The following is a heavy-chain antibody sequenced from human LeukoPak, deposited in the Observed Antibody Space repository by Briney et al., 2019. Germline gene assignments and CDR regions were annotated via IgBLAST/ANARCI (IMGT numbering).Heavy chain of an antibody. D-gene: IGHD3-22*01. CDR3: ARTYYYDSSGSWAFDI. CDR2: TYPGDSDT. CDR1: GYSFTSYW. V-gene: IGHV5-51*01. Sequence: GESLKISCKGSGYSFTSYWIGWVRQMPGKGLEWMGITYPGDSDTRYSPSFQGQVTISADKSISTAYLQWSSLKASDTAMYYCARTYYYDSSGSWAFDIWGQGTMVTVSS. J-gene: IGHJ3*02.